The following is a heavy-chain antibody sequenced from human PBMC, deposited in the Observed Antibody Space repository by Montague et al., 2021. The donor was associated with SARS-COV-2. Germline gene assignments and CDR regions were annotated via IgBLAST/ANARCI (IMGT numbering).Heavy chain of an antibody. CDR2: ISISDGNT. D-gene: IGHD6-13*01. CDR3: AKDRQLVGDDAFDI. Sequence: SLRLSCAASGFTFSSYAMSWVRQAPGKGLEWVSTISISDGNTYYADSVKGRFTISRDKSKNTLYLQMNSLRAEDTAVYYCAKDRQLVGDDAFDIWGQGTMVTGSS. V-gene: IGHV3-23*01. J-gene: IGHJ3*02. CDR1: GFTFSSYA.